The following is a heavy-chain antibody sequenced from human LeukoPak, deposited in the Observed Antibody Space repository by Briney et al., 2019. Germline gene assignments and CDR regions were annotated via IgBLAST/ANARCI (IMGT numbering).Heavy chain of an antibody. V-gene: IGHV4-39*01. D-gene: IGHD2-2*01. CDR3: ARRVSSTSWFDY. Sequence: PTETLSLTCTVSGGSISSSSYYWVWIRQPPGKGLEWIGNMHYSGSTYYNPSLKSRVTISVDTSKNQFSLKLSSVTAADTAVYYCARRVSSTSWFDYWGQGTLVTVSS. CDR1: GGSISSSSYY. CDR2: MHYSGST. J-gene: IGHJ4*02.